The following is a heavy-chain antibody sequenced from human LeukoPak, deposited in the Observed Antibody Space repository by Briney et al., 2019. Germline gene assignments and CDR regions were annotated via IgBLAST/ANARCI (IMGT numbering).Heavy chain of an antibody. CDR3: ATNSYGYQYYYYMDV. CDR1: GFTFTSAW. D-gene: IGHD5-18*01. J-gene: IGHJ6*03. CDR2: IYSGGST. Sequence: GGSLRLSCAASGFTFTSAWMSWVRQAPGKGLEWVSVIYSGGSTYYADSVKGRFTISRDNSKNTLYLQMNSLRAEDTAVYYCATNSYGYQYYYYMDVWGKGTTVTISS. V-gene: IGHV3-66*01.